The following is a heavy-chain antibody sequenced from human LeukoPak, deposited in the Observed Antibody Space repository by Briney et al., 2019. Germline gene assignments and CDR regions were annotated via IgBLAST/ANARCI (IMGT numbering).Heavy chain of an antibody. D-gene: IGHD3-22*01. CDR2: IIPIFGTA. Sequence: VKISCKASGGTFSSYAISWVRQAPGQGLEWMGGIIPIFGTANYAQKFQGRVTITTDESTSTAYMELSSLRSEDTAVYYCARDQSYYYDSSGYYSSFGYWGQGTLVTVSS. CDR1: GGTFSSYA. CDR3: ARDQSYYYDSSGYYSSFGY. J-gene: IGHJ4*02. V-gene: IGHV1-69*13.